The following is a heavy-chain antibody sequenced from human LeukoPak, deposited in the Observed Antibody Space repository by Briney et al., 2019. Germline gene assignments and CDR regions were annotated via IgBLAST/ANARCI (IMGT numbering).Heavy chain of an antibody. CDR1: GGSISDYY. V-gene: IGHV4-59*01. J-gene: IGHJ5*02. CDR3: ARGQLGSGMDDP. Sequence: SETLSLTCTVSGGSISDYYWSWVRQPPGKGLEWIGYIYYSGSTTYNPSLKSRATILLDTSKNQFSLRLTSVTPADTAVYYCARGQLGSGMDDPWGQGTLVTVSS. CDR2: IYYSGST. D-gene: IGHD3-10*01.